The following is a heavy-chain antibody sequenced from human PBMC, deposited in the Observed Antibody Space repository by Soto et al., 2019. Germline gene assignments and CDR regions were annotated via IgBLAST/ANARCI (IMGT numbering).Heavy chain of an antibody. CDR2: ISSSSSYI. CDR1: EYPLIRQS. D-gene: IGHD5-18*01. V-gene: IGHV3-21*01. CDR3: AREVGYSYGYDY. J-gene: IGHJ4*02. Sequence: LRPSGPSSEYPLIRQSFNSRRQAPGKGLEWVSSISSSSSYIYYADSVKGRFTISRDNAKNSLYLQMNSLRAEDTAVYYCAREVGYSYGYDYWAQGTLVTVSS.